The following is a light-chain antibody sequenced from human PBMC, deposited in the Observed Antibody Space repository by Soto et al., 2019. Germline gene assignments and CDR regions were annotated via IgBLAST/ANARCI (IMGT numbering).Light chain of an antibody. CDR2: GAS. V-gene: IGKV3-20*01. CDR3: HWHRT. CDR1: QSVSSNY. Sequence: EIVWTQSPGTLSLSPGERAALSCGASQSVSSNYLAWSQHKPGQPPRLLIYGASNSATGIPDRVSGSGSGTDFTLPLTRLEPEDFGVHYCHWHRTFGQGTKVDIK. J-gene: IGKJ1*01.